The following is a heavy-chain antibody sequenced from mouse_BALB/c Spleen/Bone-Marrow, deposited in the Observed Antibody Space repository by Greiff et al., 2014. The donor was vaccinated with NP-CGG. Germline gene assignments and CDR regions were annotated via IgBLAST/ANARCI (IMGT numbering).Heavy chain of an antibody. CDR2: IDPANGNT. CDR3: ARAGRGRYFDV. D-gene: IGHD4-1*01. V-gene: IGHV14-3*02. Sequence: VQLQQSGAELVKPGASVKLPCTASGFNIKDTYMHRVKQRPEQGLEWIGRIDPANGNTKYDPKFQGKATITADTSPNTAYLQLSSLTSEDTAVYYCARAGRGRYFDVWGAGTTVTVSS. J-gene: IGHJ1*01. CDR1: GFNIKDTY.